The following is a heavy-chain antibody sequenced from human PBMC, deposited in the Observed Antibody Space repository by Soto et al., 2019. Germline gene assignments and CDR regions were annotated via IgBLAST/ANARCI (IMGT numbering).Heavy chain of an antibody. Sequence: QVQLEQSGAEVKKPGASVKVSCKASGNSLPRYGITWVRQVPGQGPEWMGWISGYNGNTNYGQKVQGRVIMTTDTSTNTAYMELRSLTPADTAVYYCATSGEDWYFELWGRGTLVTVSS. CDR1: GNSLPRYG. CDR3: ATSGEDWYFEL. CDR2: ISGYNGNT. J-gene: IGHJ2*01. V-gene: IGHV1-18*01. D-gene: IGHD1-26*01.